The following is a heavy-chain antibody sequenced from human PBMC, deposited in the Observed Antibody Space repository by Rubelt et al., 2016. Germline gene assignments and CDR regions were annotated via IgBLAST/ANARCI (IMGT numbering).Heavy chain of an antibody. CDR3: AKGRYSAD. D-gene: IGHD5-18*01. V-gene: IGHV3-30*04. CDR1: VFLFSSNA. Sequence: QVQLVESGGGVVQPGTSLRLSCAASVFLFSSNAMQWVRQAPGQGPEGVALLTSDGTNKYYTESMKGRFSIARDNSKNTVILEMNSLTTEDTAGYYWAKGRYSADWGRGTLVTVSS. CDR2: LTSDGTNK. J-gene: IGHJ4*02.